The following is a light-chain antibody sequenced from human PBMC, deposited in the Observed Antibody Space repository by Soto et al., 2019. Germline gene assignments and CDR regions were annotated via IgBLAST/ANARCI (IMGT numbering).Light chain of an antibody. V-gene: IGLV2-14*01. J-gene: IGLJ1*01. Sequence: QSALTQPASVSGSPGQSITISCTGTSSDVGNYIFVSWYRQHPGKAPKLMIYDINNRPSGVSNRFSGSKSGNTASLAITGLQGEDEADYYCQSYDTTLSRVFGSGTKVTVL. CDR1: SSDVGNYIF. CDR3: QSYDTTLSRV. CDR2: DIN.